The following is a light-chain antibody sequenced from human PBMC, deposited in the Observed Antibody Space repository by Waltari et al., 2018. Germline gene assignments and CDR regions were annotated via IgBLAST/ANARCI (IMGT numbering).Light chain of an antibody. CDR1: SSNIGNYL. CDR2: ANY. V-gene: IGLV1-51*01. J-gene: IGLJ3*02. Sequence: QSVLTQPPSVSAAPGQKVTISCSGSSSNIGNYLVSWYHQLPGATPKLLIYANYTRPSGIPDRFSASKSGTSATLDITGLQIGDEADYYCATWDNSLTAVVFGGGTKLTVL. CDR3: ATWDNSLTAVV.